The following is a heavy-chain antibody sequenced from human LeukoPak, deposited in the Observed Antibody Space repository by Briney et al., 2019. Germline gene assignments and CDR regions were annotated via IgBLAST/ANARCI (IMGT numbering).Heavy chain of an antibody. D-gene: IGHD3-22*01. CDR1: GFTFSDYA. Sequence: GGSLRLSRTTSGFTFSDYAVSWVRQAPGKRLEWIGFIRNKANGGTTEYAASVKGRFTISRDDSKTIAHLQMSSLKTEDTAVYSSGWASGAFDIWGQGTMVTVSS. V-gene: IGHV3-49*04. J-gene: IGHJ3*02. CDR2: IRNKANGGTT. CDR3: GWASGAFDI.